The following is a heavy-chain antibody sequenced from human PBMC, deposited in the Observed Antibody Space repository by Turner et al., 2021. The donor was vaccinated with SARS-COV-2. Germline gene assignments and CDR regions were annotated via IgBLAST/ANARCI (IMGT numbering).Heavy chain of an antibody. CDR3: SKGDGFGDS. J-gene: IGHJ5*01. CDR2: ISSSGTIT. D-gene: IGHD3-10*01. CDR1: GFTLGTHS. Sequence: EVQLLESGGGLVQPGGSLRISCLASGFTLGTHSMTWARKAPGKGLEWVSGISSSGTITFYRDSVKGRFTISRDVSKSTLYLQMNDLRVEDTAIYYCSKGDGFGDSWGQGTMVTVSS. V-gene: IGHV3-23*05.